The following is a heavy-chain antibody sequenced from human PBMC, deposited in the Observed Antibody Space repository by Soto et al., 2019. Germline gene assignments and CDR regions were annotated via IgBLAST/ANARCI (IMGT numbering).Heavy chain of an antibody. J-gene: IGHJ4*02. CDR1: GGTFSSYT. V-gene: IGHV1-69*08. CDR3: ARDQRQTVTPWDFDY. Sequence: QVQLVQSGAEVKKPGSSVKVSCKASGGTFSSYTISWVRQAPGQGLEWMGRIIPILGIADYAQKFQGRVTITADKPTSTAYMELSSLRSEDTAVYYCARDQRQTVTPWDFDYWGQGTLVTVSS. CDR2: IIPILGIA. D-gene: IGHD4-17*01.